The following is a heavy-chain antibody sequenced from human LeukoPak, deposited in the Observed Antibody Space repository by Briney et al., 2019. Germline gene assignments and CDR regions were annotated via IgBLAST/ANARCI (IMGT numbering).Heavy chain of an antibody. D-gene: IGHD6-13*01. V-gene: IGHV3-7*01. CDR3: ARDMLFYSSSWADFYYYYYMDV. J-gene: IGHJ6*03. CDR1: GFTFSSYW. CDR2: IKQDGSEK. Sequence: GGFLRLSCAASGFTFSSYWMSWVRQAPGKGLEWVANIKQDGSEKYYVDSVKGRFTISRDNAKNSLYLQMNSLRAEDTAVYYCARDMLFYSSSWADFYYYYYMDVWGKGTTVTVSS.